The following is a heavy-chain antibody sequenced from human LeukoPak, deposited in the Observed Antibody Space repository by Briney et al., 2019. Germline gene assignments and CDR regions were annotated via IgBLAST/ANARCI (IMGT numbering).Heavy chain of an antibody. Sequence: SETLSLTCTVSGGSISSSIYYWGWIRQPPGKGLEWIGSIHYSGVTYYNPSLKSRVTISVDTSKNQFSLKLSSVTAADTAVYYCARTKSPVYYYGMDVWGQGTTVTVSS. J-gene: IGHJ6*02. CDR1: GGSISSSIYY. V-gene: IGHV4-39*07. CDR2: IHYSGVT. CDR3: ARTKSPVYYYGMDV.